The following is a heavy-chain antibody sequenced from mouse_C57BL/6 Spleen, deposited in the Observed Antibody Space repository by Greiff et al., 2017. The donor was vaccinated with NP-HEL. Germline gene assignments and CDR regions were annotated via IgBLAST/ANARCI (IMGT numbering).Heavy chain of an antibody. CDR2: ISSGSSTI. CDR1: GFTFSDYG. CDR3: ATYGSSYGYFDY. D-gene: IGHD1-1*01. Sequence: DVHLVESGGGLVKPGGSLKLSCAASGFTFSDYGMHWVRQAPEKGLEWVAYISSGSSTIYYADTVKGRFTISRDNAKNTLFLQMTSLRSEDTAMYYCATYGSSYGYFDYWGQGTTLTVSS. J-gene: IGHJ2*01. V-gene: IGHV5-17*01.